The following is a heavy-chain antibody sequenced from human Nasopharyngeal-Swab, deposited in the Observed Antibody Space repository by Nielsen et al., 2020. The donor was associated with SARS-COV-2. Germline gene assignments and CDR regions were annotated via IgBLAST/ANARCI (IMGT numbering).Heavy chain of an antibody. J-gene: IGHJ5*02. V-gene: IGHV3-21*01. CDR3: ARKGLYDSSGYPFDP. Sequence: GVLKISGAASGFTFSIYSMNWVRQAPGKGLEWVSSISSSSNYIYYADSVKGRFTISRDNAKNSLYLQMNSLRAEDTAVYYCARKGLYDSSGYPFDPWGQGTLVTVSS. CDR2: ISSSSNYI. D-gene: IGHD3-22*01. CDR1: GFTFSIYS.